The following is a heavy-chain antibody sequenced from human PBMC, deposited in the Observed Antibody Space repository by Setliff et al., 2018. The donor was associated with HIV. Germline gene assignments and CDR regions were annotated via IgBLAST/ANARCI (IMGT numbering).Heavy chain of an antibody. CDR3: AKEKGYYYGSWSYYKGYFDY. D-gene: IGHD3-10*01. CDR2: ISGSGGST. Sequence: SYAMSWVRQAPGKGLEWVSAISGSGGSTYYADSVKGRFTISRDNSKNTLYLQMNSLRAEDTAGYYCAKEKGYYYGSWSYYKGYFDYWGQGTLVTVSS. V-gene: IGHV3-23*01. CDR1: SYA. J-gene: IGHJ4*02.